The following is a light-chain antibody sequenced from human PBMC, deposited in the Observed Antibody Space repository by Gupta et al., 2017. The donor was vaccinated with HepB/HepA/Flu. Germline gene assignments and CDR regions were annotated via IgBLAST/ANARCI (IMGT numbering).Light chain of an antibody. CDR1: SSDVGGYNY. CDR2: DVS. CDR3: NSYTSSSTFV. J-gene: IGLJ1*01. Sequence: QSALTQPASVSGSPGQSITISCTGTSSDVGGYNYVSWYQQPPGKAPKLMICDVSNRPSGVSNRFSGSKSGNTASLTISGLQAEDEADYYCNSYTSSSTFVFGTGTKVTVL. V-gene: IGLV2-14*03.